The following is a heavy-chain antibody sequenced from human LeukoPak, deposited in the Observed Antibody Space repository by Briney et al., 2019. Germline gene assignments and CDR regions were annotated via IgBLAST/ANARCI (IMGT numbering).Heavy chain of an antibody. V-gene: IGHV4-59*01. Sequence: SETLSLTCTVSGGSISSYYWSWIRQPPGKGLEWIGYIYYSGSTNYNPSLKSRVTISVDTSKNQFSLKLSSVTAADTAVYYCARDLYGSGSYYVYWGQGTLVTVSS. D-gene: IGHD3-10*01. CDR3: ARDLYGSGSYYVY. J-gene: IGHJ4*02. CDR2: IYYSGST. CDR1: GGSISSYY.